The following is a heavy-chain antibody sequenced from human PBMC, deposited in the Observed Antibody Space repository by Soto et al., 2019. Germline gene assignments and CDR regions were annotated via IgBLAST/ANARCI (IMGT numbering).Heavy chain of an antibody. V-gene: IGHV3-30-3*01. Sequence: QVQLVESGGGVVQPGRSLRLSCAASGFTFSSYARHWVRQAPGKGLEWVAVISYDGSNKYYADSVKGRFTISRDNSKNTLYLQMNSLRAEDTAVYYCARDGDSWYSRDWGQGTLVTVSS. CDR1: GFTFSSYA. J-gene: IGHJ4*02. CDR3: ARDGDSWYSRD. D-gene: IGHD6-13*01. CDR2: ISYDGSNK.